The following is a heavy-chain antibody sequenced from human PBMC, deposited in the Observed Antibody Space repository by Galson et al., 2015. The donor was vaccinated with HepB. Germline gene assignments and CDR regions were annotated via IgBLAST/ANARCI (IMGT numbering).Heavy chain of an antibody. CDR2: IYYTGST. V-gene: IGHV4-59*01. CDR1: GGSISTYY. CDR3: ARSYSGSDYYYYAMDV. D-gene: IGHD6-6*01. J-gene: IGHJ6*02. Sequence: ETLSLTCIVSGGSISTYYWYWIRQPPGKGLEWIGYIYYTGSTIYNPSLKSRVTISIDTSKNQLSLTLTSVTTADTAMYYCARSYSGSDYYYYAMDVWGQGTTVTVSS.